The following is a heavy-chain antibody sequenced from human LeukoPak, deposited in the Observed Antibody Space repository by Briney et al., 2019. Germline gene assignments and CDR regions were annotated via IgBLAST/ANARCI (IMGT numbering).Heavy chain of an antibody. J-gene: IGHJ5*02. CDR1: GFTFSSYS. CDR2: ISSSSSYI. Sequence: GGSLRLSCAASGFTFSSYSMNWVREAPGRGQEWVSSISSSSSYIYYADSVKGRFTISRDNAKNSLYLQMNSLRAEDTAVYYCARENDGDKGLDPWGQGTLVTVSS. CDR3: ARENDGDKGLDP. V-gene: IGHV3-21*01. D-gene: IGHD5-24*01.